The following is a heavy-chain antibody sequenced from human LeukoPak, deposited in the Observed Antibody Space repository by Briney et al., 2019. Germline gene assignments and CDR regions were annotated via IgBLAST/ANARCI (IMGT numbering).Heavy chain of an antibody. CDR1: GSTFSDHY. J-gene: IGHJ3*02. CDR2: ISSDGDST. CDR3: ARGLWTTVTTNAFDI. V-gene: IGHV3-64*01. D-gene: IGHD4-17*01. Sequence: GGSLRLSCAASGSTFSDHYMDWVRQAPGKGLEYVSAISSDGDSTYYANSVKDRFTISRDNSKNTLYLQMGSLRVEDMAVYYCARGLWTTVTTNAFDIWGQGTMVTVSS.